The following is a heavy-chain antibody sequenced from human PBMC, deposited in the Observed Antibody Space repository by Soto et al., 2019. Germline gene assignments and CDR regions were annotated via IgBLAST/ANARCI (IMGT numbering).Heavy chain of an antibody. CDR3: ARWSSSSSSYGMDV. J-gene: IGHJ6*02. CDR2: IYNSGST. D-gene: IGHD6-6*01. CDR1: GGSISSRSYY. V-gene: IGHV4-39*01. Sequence: SETLSLTCTVFGGSISSRSYYWGWIRQPPGKGLEWIGSIYNSGSTYYKPYLKSRVTISVDTSKNQFSLKLSSVTAADTAVYYCARWSSSSSSYGMDVWGQGTTVS.